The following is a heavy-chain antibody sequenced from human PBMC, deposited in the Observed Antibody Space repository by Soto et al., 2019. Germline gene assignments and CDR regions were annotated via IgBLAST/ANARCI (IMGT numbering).Heavy chain of an antibody. CDR1: GVSISNYY. CDR2: VYYSGIT. D-gene: IGHD2-21*02. CDR3: VRDLTVGGFFDP. Sequence: SETLSLTCTVSGVSISNYYWTWIRQPPGKALEWIGYVYYSGITNYNPSLKSRLTMSVDTSKNQFSLKLSSVAAADTAVYYCVRDLTVGGFFDPWGQGTLVTVSS. J-gene: IGHJ5*02. V-gene: IGHV4-59*01.